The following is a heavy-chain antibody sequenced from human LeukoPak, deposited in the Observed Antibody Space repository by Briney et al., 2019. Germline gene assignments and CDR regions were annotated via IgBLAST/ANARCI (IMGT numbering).Heavy chain of an antibody. Sequence: KPSETLSLTCTVSGASISSYFWSWIRQPPGKGLEWIGYIYYSGSTNYNPSLKSRVTISVDTSKNQFSLKLSSVTAADTAVYYCAREKITMITHWFDPWGQGTLVTVSS. CDR3: AREKITMITHWFDP. J-gene: IGHJ5*02. CDR1: GASISSYF. D-gene: IGHD3-22*01. CDR2: IYYSGST. V-gene: IGHV4-59*01.